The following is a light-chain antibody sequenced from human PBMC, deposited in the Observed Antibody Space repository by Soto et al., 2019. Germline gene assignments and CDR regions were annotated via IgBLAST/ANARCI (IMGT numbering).Light chain of an antibody. Sequence: DIPMTQSPSTLSASVGDRVTITCRASQSISNWLAWYQQKPGKAPKLLIYDASSLESGVPSRFSGSGSGTEFTLTISSLQPDDFATYYCQQYNNYSYTFGQGTKLEIK. V-gene: IGKV1-5*01. CDR3: QQYNNYSYT. J-gene: IGKJ2*01. CDR1: QSISNW. CDR2: DAS.